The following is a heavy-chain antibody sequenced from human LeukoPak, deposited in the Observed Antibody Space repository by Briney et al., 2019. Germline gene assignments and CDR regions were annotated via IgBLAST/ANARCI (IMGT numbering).Heavy chain of an antibody. CDR3: ASGSGSYRTPYYYMDV. J-gene: IGHJ6*03. D-gene: IGHD3-10*01. V-gene: IGHV3-7*03. CDR2: IKQDGSAE. Sequence: GGSLRLSCAPSGFTFSNYWMTWVRQPPGKGLEWVANIKQDGSAEYYVDSVKGRFTISKDNAKSSLYLQMNSLRAEDTAVYYCASGSGSYRTPYYYMDVWGTGTTVTVSS. CDR1: GFTFSNYW.